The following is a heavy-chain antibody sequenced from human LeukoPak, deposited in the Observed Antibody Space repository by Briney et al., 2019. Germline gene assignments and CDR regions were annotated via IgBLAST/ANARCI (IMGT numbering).Heavy chain of an antibody. CDR1: GFTFGDYA. V-gene: IGHV3-49*03. D-gene: IGHD3-3*01. Sequence: GGSLRLSCTASGFTFGDYAMSWFRQAPGKGLEWVGFIRSKAYGGTTEYAASVKGRFTISRDESKSIAYLQMYSLKSEDTAVYYCTRGSDTIFGVSRDGFDYWGQGTLVTVSS. J-gene: IGHJ4*02. CDR3: TRGSDTIFGVSRDGFDY. CDR2: IRSKAYGGTT.